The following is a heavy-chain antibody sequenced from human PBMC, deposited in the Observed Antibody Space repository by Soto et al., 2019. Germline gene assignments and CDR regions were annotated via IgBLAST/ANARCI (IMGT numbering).Heavy chain of an antibody. CDR1: GYTFTTYG. CDR2: INTHNGNT. J-gene: IGHJ6*02. V-gene: IGHV1-18*01. CDR3: ARAIAPDGLDD. Sequence: ASVKVSCKASGYTFTTYGISWVRQAPGEGLEWLGWINTHNGNTNYAQNLQGRVSMTTDTSTSTVDMDLRSLRSDDTAVYYCARAIAPDGLDDWGQGTRVTVSS.